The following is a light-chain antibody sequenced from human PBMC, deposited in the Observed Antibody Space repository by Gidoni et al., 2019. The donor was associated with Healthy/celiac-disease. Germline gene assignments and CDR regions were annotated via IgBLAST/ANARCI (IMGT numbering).Light chain of an antibody. Sequence: DIVMTQSPDSLAVSLGERATINCKSSQSVLYSSNNKNYLAWYQQKPGQPPKLLIYWASTRESGVPDRFSGSGSGTDFTLTISSLQAEDVAVYYCQQYYSTPACXQXTKVEIK. CDR3: QQYYSTPA. J-gene: IGKJ1*01. V-gene: IGKV4-1*01. CDR1: QSVLYSSNNKNY. CDR2: WAS.